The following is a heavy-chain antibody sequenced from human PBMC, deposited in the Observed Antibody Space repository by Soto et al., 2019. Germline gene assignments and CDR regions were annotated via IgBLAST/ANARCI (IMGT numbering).Heavy chain of an antibody. CDR1: GYTFTSYD. V-gene: IGHV1-8*01. D-gene: IGHD6-13*01. Sequence: QVQLVQSGAEVKKPGASVKVSFKASGYTFTSYDINWVRQATGQGLEWMGWMNPNSGNTGYAQKFQGRVTMTRNTSISTAYMELSSLRSEDTAAYYCARRGYSSSWYYYYYYGMDVWGQGTTVTVSS. CDR3: ARRGYSSSWYYYYYYGMDV. J-gene: IGHJ6*02. CDR2: MNPNSGNT.